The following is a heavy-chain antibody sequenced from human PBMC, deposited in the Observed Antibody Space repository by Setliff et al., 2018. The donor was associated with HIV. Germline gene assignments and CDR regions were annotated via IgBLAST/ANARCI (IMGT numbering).Heavy chain of an antibody. CDR3: ARDGTRLLAAMDV. J-gene: IGHJ6*03. Sequence: GSLRLSCVASGFTFSRYWMSWVRQAPGKGLEWVSSITTDSSYIFDADSVKGRFTISRDNAQNSLYLQMNNLRVEDTAVYYWARDGTRLLAAMDVWGKGTTVTVSS. CDR2: ITTDSSYI. CDR1: GFTFSRYW. V-gene: IGHV3-21*01.